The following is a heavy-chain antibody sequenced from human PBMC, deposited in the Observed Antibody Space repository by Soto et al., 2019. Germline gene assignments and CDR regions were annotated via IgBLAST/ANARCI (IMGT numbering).Heavy chain of an antibody. J-gene: IGHJ4*02. CDR1: GCSISSGGYS. D-gene: IGHD3-9*01. Sequence: SETLSLTCAFSGCSISSGGYSWSWIRQPPGKGLEWIGYIYHSGSTYYNPSLKSRVTISVDTSKNQFSLKLGSVTAADTAVYYCARAYYDIWGGLDYFDYWGQGTLVTLS. CDR2: IYHSGST. V-gene: IGHV4-30-2*05. CDR3: ARAYYDIWGGLDYFDY.